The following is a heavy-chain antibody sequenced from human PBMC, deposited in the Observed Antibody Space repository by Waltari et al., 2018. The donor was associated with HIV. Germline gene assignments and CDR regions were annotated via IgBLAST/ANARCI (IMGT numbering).Heavy chain of an antibody. D-gene: IGHD6-19*01. Sequence: EVQLVQSGAEVKKPGESLKISCKGSGYRFSTYWVGWVRQMPGKGLEWMGIIYPGDSDTRYIPSFQGQVTMSVDKSISTAYLQWSSLKASDTAMYYCAKLRPEAMDGNSDAFDIWGQGTMVTVS. V-gene: IGHV5-51*01. J-gene: IGHJ3*02. CDR3: AKLRPEAMDGNSDAFDI. CDR2: IYPGDSDT. CDR1: GYRFSTYW.